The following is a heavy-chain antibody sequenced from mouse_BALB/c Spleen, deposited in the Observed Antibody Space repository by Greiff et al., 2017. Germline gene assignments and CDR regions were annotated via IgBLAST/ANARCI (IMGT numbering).Heavy chain of an antibody. V-gene: IGHV5-6-5*01. CDR2: ISSGGST. D-gene: IGHD1-1*01. CDR3: ARYYGSSYYFDY. Sequence: EVKLVESGGGLVKPGGSLKLSCAASGFTFSSYAMSWVRQTPEKRLEWVASISSGGSTYYPDSVKGRFTISRDNARNILYLQMSSLRSEDTAMYYCARYYGSSYYFDYWGQGTTLTVSS. CDR1: GFTFSSYA. J-gene: IGHJ2*01.